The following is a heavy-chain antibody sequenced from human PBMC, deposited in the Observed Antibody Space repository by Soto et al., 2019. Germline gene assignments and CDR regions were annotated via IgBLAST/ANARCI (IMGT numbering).Heavy chain of an antibody. V-gene: IGHV1-2*04. CDR2: INPKSGGT. J-gene: IGHJ6*02. CDR3: ARGHSTDCSNGVCSFFYNHEMDA. D-gene: IGHD2-8*01. Sequence: ASVKVSCKASGYSFTDYHIHWVRQAPGQGLEWLGRINPKSGGTSTAQKFQGWVTMTRDRSISTVYMELTRLRSDDTAVYFCARGHSTDCSNGVCSFFYNHEMDAWGQGTTVTVSS. CDR1: GYSFTDYH.